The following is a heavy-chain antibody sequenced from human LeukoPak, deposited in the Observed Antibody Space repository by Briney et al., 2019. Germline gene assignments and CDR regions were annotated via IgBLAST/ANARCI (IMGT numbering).Heavy chain of an antibody. D-gene: IGHD3-3*01. CDR1: GFTFSSYG. CDR2: IWYDGSNK. J-gene: IGHJ4*02. V-gene: IGHV3-33*01. CDR3: ARVGYYDFWSGYY. Sequence: PGGSLRLSCAASGFTFSSYGMHWVRQAPGKGLEWVAVIWYDGSNKYYADSVKGRFTISRDNSKNTLYLQMNSLRAEDTAVYYCARVGYYDFWSGYYWGQGTLVTVSS.